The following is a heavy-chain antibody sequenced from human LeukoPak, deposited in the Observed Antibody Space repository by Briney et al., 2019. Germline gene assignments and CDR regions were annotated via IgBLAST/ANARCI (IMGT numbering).Heavy chain of an antibody. J-gene: IGHJ5*02. CDR2: ISSSGNTI. Sequence: PGGSLRLSCAASGFTFSDYYMSWIRQAPGKGLEWVSYISSSGNTIYNADSVKGRFTTSRDNAKNSLYLQMNSLRAEDTAIYYCARLVSNWFDPWGQGTLVTVSS. D-gene: IGHD1-26*01. CDR3: ARLVSNWFDP. V-gene: IGHV3-11*01. CDR1: GFTFSDYY.